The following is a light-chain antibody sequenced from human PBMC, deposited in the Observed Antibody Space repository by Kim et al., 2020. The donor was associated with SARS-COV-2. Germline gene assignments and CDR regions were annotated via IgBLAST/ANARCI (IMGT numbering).Light chain of an antibody. CDR3: QQRGSWPLT. CDR2: DAS. CDR1: QSVSSY. V-gene: IGKV3-11*01. J-gene: IGKJ4*01. Sequence: LSPGDSATLPCRASQSVSSYFAWYQQKPGQAPRLLIYDASNRATGIPARFSGSGSGTDFTLTIGSLEPEDFAVYYCQQRGSWPLTFGGGTKVDIK.